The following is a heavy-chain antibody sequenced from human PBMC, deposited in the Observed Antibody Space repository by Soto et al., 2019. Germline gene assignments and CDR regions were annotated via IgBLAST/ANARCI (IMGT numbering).Heavy chain of an antibody. Sequence: GGSLRLSCAASGFTFSSYAMSWVRQAPGKGLEWVSAISGSGGSTYYADSVKGRFTISRDNSKNTLYLQRNSLRAEDTAVYYCAKRGGYSYGFTDYYYGMDVWGQGTTVTVSS. CDR1: GFTFSSYA. J-gene: IGHJ6*02. D-gene: IGHD5-18*01. CDR3: AKRGGYSYGFTDYYYGMDV. CDR2: ISGSGGST. V-gene: IGHV3-23*01.